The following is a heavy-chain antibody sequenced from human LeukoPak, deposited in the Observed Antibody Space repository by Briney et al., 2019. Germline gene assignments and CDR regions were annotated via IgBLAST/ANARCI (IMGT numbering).Heavy chain of an antibody. CDR2: ISAYNGNT. CDR1: GDTFSNFV. V-gene: IGHV1-18*01. CDR3: ARVDYYDSSGSQFDY. D-gene: IGHD3-22*01. Sequence: ASVKVSCKTSGDTFSNFVISWVRQAPGQGLEWMGWISAYNGNTNYAQKLQGRVTMTTDTSTSTAYMELRSLRSDDTAVYYCARVDYYDSSGSQFDYWGQGTLVTVSS. J-gene: IGHJ4*02.